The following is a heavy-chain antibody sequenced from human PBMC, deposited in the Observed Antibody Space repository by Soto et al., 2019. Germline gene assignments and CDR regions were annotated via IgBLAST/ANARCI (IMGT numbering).Heavy chain of an antibody. CDR3: ARDNPYYYDSSGYNCFDP. J-gene: IGHJ5*02. D-gene: IGHD3-22*01. CDR1: GGSVSSGSDY. Sequence: ETQSLTCTVSGGSVSSGSDYWSWIRQPPGKGLEWIGYIYYSGSTNYKPSLKRLDTISVDTSNNQFSLKLSSVTAADTAVYYCARDNPYYYDSSGYNCFDPWGQGTRVTSPQ. CDR2: IYYSGST. V-gene: IGHV4-61*01.